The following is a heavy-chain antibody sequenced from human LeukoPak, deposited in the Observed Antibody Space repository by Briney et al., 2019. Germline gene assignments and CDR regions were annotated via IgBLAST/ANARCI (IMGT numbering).Heavy chain of an antibody. Sequence: ASVKVSCKASRYTFTSYGISWVRQAPGQGLEWMGWISAYKGNTNSAQKLQGRVTMTTDTSTSTAYMELRSLRSDDTAVYYCAREYYYDSSGYSDAFDIWGQGTMVTVSS. J-gene: IGHJ3*02. CDR2: ISAYKGNT. D-gene: IGHD3-22*01. CDR3: AREYYYDSSGYSDAFDI. CDR1: RYTFTSYG. V-gene: IGHV1-18*01.